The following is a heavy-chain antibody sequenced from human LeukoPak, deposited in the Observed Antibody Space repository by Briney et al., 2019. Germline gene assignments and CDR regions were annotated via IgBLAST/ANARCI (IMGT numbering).Heavy chain of an antibody. Sequence: GGSLRLSCAASGFTFSSYWRSWVRQAPGKGLEWVANIKQDESEKYYVDPVKGRYTISRDNAKNSLYLQRNSLRAEDTAVYYCVRGGTSGWDWYFDLWGRGTLVTVSS. CDR3: VRGGTSGWDWYFDL. J-gene: IGHJ2*01. CDR2: IKQDESEK. D-gene: IGHD6-19*01. V-gene: IGHV3-7*01. CDR1: GFTFSSYW.